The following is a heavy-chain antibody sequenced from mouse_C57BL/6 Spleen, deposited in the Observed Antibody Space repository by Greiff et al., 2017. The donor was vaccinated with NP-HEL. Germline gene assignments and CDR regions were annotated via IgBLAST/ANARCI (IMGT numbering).Heavy chain of an antibody. CDR2: IHPSDSDT. CDR3: AIGIGGDAMDY. V-gene: IGHV1-74*01. CDR1: GYTFTSYW. Sequence: QVQLQQPGAELVKPGASVKVSCKASGYTFTSYWMHWVKQRPGQGLEWIVRIHPSDSDTNYNQKFKGKATLTVDKSSSTAYMQLSSLTSEDSAVYYCAIGIGGDAMDYWGQGTSVTVSS. J-gene: IGHJ4*01.